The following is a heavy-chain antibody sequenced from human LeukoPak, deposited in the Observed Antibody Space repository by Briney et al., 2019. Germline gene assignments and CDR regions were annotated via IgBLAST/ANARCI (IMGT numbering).Heavy chain of an antibody. CDR2: MMIGGDGK. V-gene: IGHV3-23*01. CDR1: GFTFNNYA. Sequence: GGSLRLSCAGSGFTFNNYAMSWVRRAPRKGLEWVSPMMIGGDGKHYADSVKGRFTISRDRSESTLYLQMNGLRAEDTAVYYCVRAAPGDCSCTSCSLFDNWGQGTLVTVSS. CDR3: VRAAPGDCSCTSCSLFDN. J-gene: IGHJ4*02. D-gene: IGHD2-2*01.